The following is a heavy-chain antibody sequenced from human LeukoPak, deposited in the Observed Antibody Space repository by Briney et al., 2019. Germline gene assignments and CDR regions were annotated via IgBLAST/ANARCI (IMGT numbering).Heavy chain of an antibody. CDR3: TSRDNYESSYYMDV. D-gene: IGHD3-22*01. J-gene: IGHJ6*03. CDR1: GFTFSGSL. CDR2: VRSKANCYAT. Sequence: GGALRLSCAASGFTFSGSLIHWVRQASGKGLEWFGLVRSKANCYATSYTPSVKGRFTISGDDSKNTAYLQMNSLKTEDTAIYYCTSRDNYESSYYMDVWGKGTTVTVSS. V-gene: IGHV3-73*01.